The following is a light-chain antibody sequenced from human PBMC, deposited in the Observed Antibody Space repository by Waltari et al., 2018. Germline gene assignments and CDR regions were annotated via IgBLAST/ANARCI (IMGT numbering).Light chain of an antibody. V-gene: IGLV2-8*01. Sequence: QSALTQPPSASGSPGQSVTISCPGTSSSVGRYNCSSWFQQPPGKAPKRMIYEVSKRPSGVPDRFSGSKSGNTASLTVSGLQAEDEADYYCSSYAASNNFVFGTGTKVTVL. CDR3: SSYAASNNFV. CDR1: SSSVGRYNC. CDR2: EVS. J-gene: IGLJ1*01.